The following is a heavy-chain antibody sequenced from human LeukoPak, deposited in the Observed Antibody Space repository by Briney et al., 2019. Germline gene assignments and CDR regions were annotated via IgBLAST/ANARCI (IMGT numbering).Heavy chain of an antibody. CDR2: IYHSGST. J-gene: IGHJ5*02. V-gene: IGHV4-38-2*01. D-gene: IGHD6-19*01. CDR3: ARGSGWTSGWFDP. CDR1: GYSISSGYY. Sequence: SETLSLTCAVSGYSISSGYYWGWIRQPPGKGLEWIGSIYHSGSTYYNPSLKSRDTISVDTSKNQFSLKLSSVTAADTAVYYCARGSGWTSGWFDPWGQGTLVTVSS.